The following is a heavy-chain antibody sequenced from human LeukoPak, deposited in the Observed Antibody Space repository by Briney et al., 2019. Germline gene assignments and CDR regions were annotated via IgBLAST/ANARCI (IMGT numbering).Heavy chain of an antibody. J-gene: IGHJ4*02. CDR1: GYTFTSYY. CDR3: TRDVTPVSGPWDY. D-gene: IGHD1-14*01. Sequence: ASVKVSCKAAGYTFTSYYIDWVRQAPGQGLEWMGIINPSGGSTSYAQKFQGRVTMTRDTSTSTVYMQLSSLRFEDTAVYYCTRDVTPVSGPWDYWGQGTLVTVSS. V-gene: IGHV1-46*01. CDR2: INPSGGST.